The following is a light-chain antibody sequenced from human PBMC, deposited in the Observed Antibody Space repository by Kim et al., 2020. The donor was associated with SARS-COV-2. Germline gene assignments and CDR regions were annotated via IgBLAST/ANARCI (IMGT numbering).Light chain of an antibody. Sequence: GDKVTISCRASQPISSSLAWYQQRAGKAPRLLIYKASSVETGVPSRFSGSGSGTEFTLTITSLQPDDFAAYYCQQHDSYPWTFGQGTKVDIK. CDR3: QQHDSYPWT. CDR1: QPISSS. J-gene: IGKJ1*01. V-gene: IGKV1-5*03. CDR2: KAS.